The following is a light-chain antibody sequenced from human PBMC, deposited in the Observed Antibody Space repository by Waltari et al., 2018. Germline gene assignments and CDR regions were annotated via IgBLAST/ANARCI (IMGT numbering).Light chain of an antibody. CDR1: QSISSY. V-gene: IGKV1-39*01. CDR2: ASS. Sequence: DIQMTQSPSSLSASVGDRVTITCRASQSISSYLNCYQQRPGQAPKLLIYASSTLQTRVASRFSGSGSGTDFILNISSLQPEDFATYYCQQSYSTLWTFGQGTKVEIK. J-gene: IGKJ1*01. CDR3: QQSYSTLWT.